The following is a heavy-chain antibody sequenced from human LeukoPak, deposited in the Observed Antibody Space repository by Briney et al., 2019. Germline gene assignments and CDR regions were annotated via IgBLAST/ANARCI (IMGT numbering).Heavy chain of an antibody. Sequence: GASLRLSCADSGFTLSNYNMNWVRQAPAKAMEWVSSITSSGTYTFYADSVKGRFTISRDNAKNSLYLQMNSLRAEDTAVYYCAKIPQVATYTVPNFDFWGQGTLVTVSS. J-gene: IGHJ4*02. CDR3: AKIPQVATYTVPNFDF. V-gene: IGHV3-21*04. D-gene: IGHD3-16*01. CDR1: GFTLSNYN. CDR2: ITSSGTYT.